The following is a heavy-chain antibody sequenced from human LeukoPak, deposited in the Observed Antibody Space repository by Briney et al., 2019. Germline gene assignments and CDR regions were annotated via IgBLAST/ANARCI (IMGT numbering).Heavy chain of an antibody. J-gene: IGHJ4*02. CDR2: ISAYNGNT. D-gene: IGHD3-10*01. CDR3: ARSRDYYGSGSSPPDY. V-gene: IGHV1-18*04. Sequence: AAVKVSCKASGYTFTSYGISWVRQAPGQGLEWRGWISAYNGNTNYAQKLQGRVTMTTDTSTSTAYMELRSLRSDDTAVYYCARSRDYYGSGSSPPDYWGQGTLVTVSS. CDR1: GYTFTSYG.